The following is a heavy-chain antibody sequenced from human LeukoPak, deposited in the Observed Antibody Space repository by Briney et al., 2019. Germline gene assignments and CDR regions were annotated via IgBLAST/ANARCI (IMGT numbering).Heavy chain of an antibody. CDR2: ISGSGSTI. J-gene: IGHJ3*02. CDR3: ARDNSWVGGPFDI. Sequence: GGSLRLSCAASGFTFSNYEMNWVRQAPGKGLEWVSYISGSGSTIYYADSVKGRFTISRDNAKNSLYLQMNSLRDEDTAVYYCARDNSWVGGPFDIWGQGTMVTVSS. D-gene: IGHD3-16*01. CDR1: GFTFSNYE. V-gene: IGHV3-48*03.